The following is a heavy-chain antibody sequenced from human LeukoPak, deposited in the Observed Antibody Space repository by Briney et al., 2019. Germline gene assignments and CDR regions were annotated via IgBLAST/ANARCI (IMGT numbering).Heavy chain of an antibody. CDR2: FDPEDDEI. V-gene: IGHV1-24*01. CDR3: ATVQGSTFGGVTLSHDDALDV. D-gene: IGHD3-16*01. Sequence: ASVKVSCRVSGRTLTELTMHWVRQAPGKGLEWMGDFDPEDDEIIYAQKFQGRVTMTEDTSTNTAYMELSSLNSDDTAVYYCATVQGSTFGGVTLSHDDALDVWGHGTLVIVSS. J-gene: IGHJ3*01. CDR1: GRTLTELT.